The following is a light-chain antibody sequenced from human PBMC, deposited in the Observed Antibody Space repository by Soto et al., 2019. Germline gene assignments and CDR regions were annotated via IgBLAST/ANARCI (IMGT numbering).Light chain of an antibody. CDR3: TSYTTSRIWV. Sequence: QSALTQPASVSGSPGQSITISCTGSSSDVGHYNYVSWYQQHPGKAPKLMIYEVSNRPSGVSNRFSGSKSGNTASLIISGLQAEDEADYYCTSYTTSRIWVFGGGTKLTVL. CDR2: EVS. J-gene: IGLJ3*02. CDR1: SSDVGHYNY. V-gene: IGLV2-14*01.